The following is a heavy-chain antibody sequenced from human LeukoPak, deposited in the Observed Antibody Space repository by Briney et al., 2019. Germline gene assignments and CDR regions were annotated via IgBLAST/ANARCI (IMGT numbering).Heavy chain of an antibody. CDR3: ARDRPRYCSSTSCYYYYYGMDV. CDR1: GGSISSYY. CDR2: IYYSGST. J-gene: IGHJ6*04. V-gene: IGHV4-59*01. Sequence: SETLSLTCTVSGGSISSYYWSWIRQPPGKGLEWIGYIYYSGSTNYNPSLKSRVTISVGTSKNQFSLKLSSVTAADTAVYYCARDRPRYCSSTSCYYYYYGMDVWGKGTTVTVSS. D-gene: IGHD2-2*01.